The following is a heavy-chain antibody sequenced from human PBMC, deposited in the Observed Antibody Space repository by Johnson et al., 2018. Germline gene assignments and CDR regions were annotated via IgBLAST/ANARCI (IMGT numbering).Heavy chain of an antibody. CDR3: TTSAYTIAGVDY. CDR1: GFTFSDAW. V-gene: IGHV3-15*01. D-gene: IGHD5-18*01. J-gene: IGHJ4*02. CDR2: IKSKTSGGTI. Sequence: VQLVQSGGGLVKPGGSLRLSCAASGFTFSDAWMSWVRQTPGKGLEWVGHIKSKTSGGTIEYTAPVKGRFNISRDDSKNRLYVQMNNPKSADPSVYYCTTSAYTIAGVDYWGQGTLVPVSS.